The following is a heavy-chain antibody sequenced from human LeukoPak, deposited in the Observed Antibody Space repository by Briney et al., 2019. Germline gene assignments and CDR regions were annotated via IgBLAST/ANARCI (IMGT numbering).Heavy chain of an antibody. CDR2: ISTTGSSI. J-gene: IGHJ4*02. CDR3: ARLGAFDYFDY. CDR1: GFAFSAYS. V-gene: IGHV3-48*04. D-gene: IGHD2/OR15-2a*01. Sequence: GGSLRLSCAASGFAFSAYSMNWVRQAPGKGLEWVSYISTTGSSIKYADSVKGRFTISRDNAKNSLYLQINSLRAEDTAVYYCARLGAFDYFDYWGQGTLVTVSS.